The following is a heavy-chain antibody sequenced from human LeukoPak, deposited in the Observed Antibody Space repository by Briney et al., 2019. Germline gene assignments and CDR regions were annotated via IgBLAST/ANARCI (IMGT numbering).Heavy chain of an antibody. Sequence: KPSETLSLTCTVSGGSISSYYWSWIRQPPGKGLEWIGYIYYSGSTNYNPSLKSGVTISVDTSKNQFSLKLSSVTAADTAVYYCAVSRDGYRFDYWGQGTLVTVSS. V-gene: IGHV4-59*01. CDR3: AVSRDGYRFDY. CDR2: IYYSGST. D-gene: IGHD5-24*01. CDR1: GGSISSYY. J-gene: IGHJ4*02.